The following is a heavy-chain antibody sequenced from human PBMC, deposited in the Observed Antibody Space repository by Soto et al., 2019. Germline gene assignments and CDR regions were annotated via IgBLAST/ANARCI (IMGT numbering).Heavy chain of an antibody. J-gene: IGHJ3*02. V-gene: IGHV4-39*01. Sequence: SETLSLTCTVSGGSISSSSYYWGWIRQPPGKGLEWIGSIYYSGSTYYNPSLKSRVTISVDTSKNQFSLKLSSVTAADTAVYYCARHKSIDGGLGIADNDAFDIWGQGTMVTVSS. CDR2: IYYSGST. D-gene: IGHD6-13*01. CDR1: GGSISSSSYY. CDR3: ARHKSIDGGLGIADNDAFDI.